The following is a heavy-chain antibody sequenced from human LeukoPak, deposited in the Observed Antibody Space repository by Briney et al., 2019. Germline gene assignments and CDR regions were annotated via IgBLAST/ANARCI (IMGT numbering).Heavy chain of an antibody. D-gene: IGHD4-23*01. CDR2: ISSSTTYI. Sequence: GGSLRLSCAASGFTFSSFSMNWARQAPGKGLEWVSSISSSTTYIYYADSVKGRFTISRDNAKDSLYLQMNSLRAEDTAVYYCARGEPGFGGLPTVLDNWGQGTLVTVSS. V-gene: IGHV3-21*01. CDR3: ARGEPGFGGLPTVLDN. CDR1: GFTFSSFS. J-gene: IGHJ4*02.